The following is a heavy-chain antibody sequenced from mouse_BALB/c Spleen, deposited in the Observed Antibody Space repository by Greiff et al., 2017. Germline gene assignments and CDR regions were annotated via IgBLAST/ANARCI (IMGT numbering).Heavy chain of an antibody. J-gene: IGHJ3*01. CDR3: ARRYDYDEAWFAY. Sequence: EVKLEESGAELVRPGALVKLSCKASGFNIKDYYMHWVKQRPEQGLEWIGWIDPENGNTIYDPKFQGKASITADTSSNTAYLQLSSLTSEDTAVYYCARRYDYDEAWFAYWGQGTLVTVSA. CDR1: GFNIKDYY. CDR2: IDPENGNT. V-gene: IGHV14-1*02. D-gene: IGHD2-4*01.